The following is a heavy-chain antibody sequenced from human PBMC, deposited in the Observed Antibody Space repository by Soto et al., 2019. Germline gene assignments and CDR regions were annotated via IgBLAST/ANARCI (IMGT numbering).Heavy chain of an antibody. V-gene: IGHV3-33*01. CDR2: IWYDGSNK. CDR3: ARDVADNSGSYYGFSYYFDY. J-gene: IGHJ4*02. CDR1: GFTFSSYG. Sequence: QVQLVESGGGVVQPGRSLRLSCAASGFTFSSYGMHWVRQAPGKGLEWVAVIWYDGSNKYYADSVKGRFTISRDNSKNTLYLQMNSLRAEDTAVYYCARDVADNSGSYYGFSYYFDYWGQGTLVTVSS. D-gene: IGHD1-26*01.